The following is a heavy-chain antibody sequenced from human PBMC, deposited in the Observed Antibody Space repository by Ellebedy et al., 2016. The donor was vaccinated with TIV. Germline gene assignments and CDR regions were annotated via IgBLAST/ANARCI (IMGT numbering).Heavy chain of an antibody. D-gene: IGHD4-11*01. CDR3: ARGKDSGNYVGWFDP. CDR1: GGTFSSYT. J-gene: IGHJ5*02. V-gene: IGHV1-69*13. CDR2: ILPIFPTP. Sequence: ASVKVSCKASGGTFSSYTVTWVRQAPGQGLEWVGGILPIFPTPNYAQKFQGRVTITADESANTAYMELSSLTSEDAAVYYCARGKDSGNYVGWFDPWGQGTLVTVSS.